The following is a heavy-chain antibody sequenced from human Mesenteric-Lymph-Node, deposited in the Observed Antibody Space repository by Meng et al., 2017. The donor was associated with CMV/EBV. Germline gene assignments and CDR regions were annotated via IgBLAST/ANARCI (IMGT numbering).Heavy chain of an antibody. CDR1: AFTFSNYW. CDR3: ARDGWELPGVFDY. CDR2: INTDGSTA. V-gene: IGHV3-74*03. D-gene: IGHD1-26*01. Sequence: GESLKISCAASAFTFSNYWMNWVRQVPGKGLVWVSRINTDGSTATYADSVKGRFFISRDNAKNTLYLQMDSLRAEDTAVYYCARDGWELPGVFDYWGQGTLVTVSS. J-gene: IGHJ4*02.